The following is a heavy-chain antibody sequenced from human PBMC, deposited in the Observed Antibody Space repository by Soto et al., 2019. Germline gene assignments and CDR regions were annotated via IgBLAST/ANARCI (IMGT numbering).Heavy chain of an antibody. Sequence: SETLSLTCTVSDDSIISDDRYWSWIRQPPGKGLEWIGYISYSGTTYYNPSLKSRLTISIDTSKNQFSLKLNSVTAADTAVYYCARGRGYYYGTSGYYFDFWGQETLVTVSS. CDR3: ARGRGYYYGTSGYYFDF. D-gene: IGHD3-22*01. V-gene: IGHV4-30-4*01. CDR1: DDSIISDDRY. J-gene: IGHJ4*02. CDR2: ISYSGTT.